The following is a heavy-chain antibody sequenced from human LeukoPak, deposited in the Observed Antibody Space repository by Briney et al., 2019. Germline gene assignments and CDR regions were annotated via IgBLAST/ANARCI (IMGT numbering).Heavy chain of an antibody. CDR1: GGSIRSYY. Sequence: SETLSLTCTVSGGSIRSYYWSWIRQPPGKGLVWIGYIYYSGSTNYNPSLKSRVTISVDTSKNQFSLKLSSVTAADTAVYYCARVYYSNSYDYWYFDLWGRGTLVTVSS. V-gene: IGHV4-59*01. D-gene: IGHD6-13*01. CDR3: ARVYYSNSYDYWYFDL. J-gene: IGHJ2*01. CDR2: IYYSGST.